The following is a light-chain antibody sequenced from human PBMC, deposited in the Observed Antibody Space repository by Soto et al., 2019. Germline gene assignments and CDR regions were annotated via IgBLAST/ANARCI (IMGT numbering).Light chain of an antibody. Sequence: QSVLTQPPSASGSPGQSVTISCTGTSSDVGGYNYVSWYQQHPGKAPKLMIYEVTRRPSGVPDRFSASKSGNTASLTVSGLQAEDEADYYCSSYAGSNNPYVFGTGTQLTVL. V-gene: IGLV2-8*01. CDR1: SSDVGGYNY. CDR3: SSYAGSNNPYV. J-gene: IGLJ1*01. CDR2: EVT.